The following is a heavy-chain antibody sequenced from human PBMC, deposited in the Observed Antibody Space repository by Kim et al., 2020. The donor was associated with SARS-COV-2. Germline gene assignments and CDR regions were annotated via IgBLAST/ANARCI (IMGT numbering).Heavy chain of an antibody. Sequence: VRQTPGKGPDSVTGSKNNREHTDYADSVKSNFTTSRDNSKNTLYLQMRSLRMEDAAVYYWVGGRADYWGQRTHVTVSS. V-gene: IGHV3-64D*08. CDR3: VGGRADY. D-gene: IGHD1-26*01. CDR2: SKNNREHT. J-gene: IGHJ4*02.